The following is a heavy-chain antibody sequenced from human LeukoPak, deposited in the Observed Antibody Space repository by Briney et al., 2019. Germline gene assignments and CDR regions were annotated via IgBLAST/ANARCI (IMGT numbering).Heavy chain of an antibody. CDR3: ARANSEGGDYYYGMDV. J-gene: IGHJ6*02. D-gene: IGHD1-26*01. Sequence: SETLSLTCTVSGGSISSYYWSWIRQHPGKGLEWIGYIYYSGSTYYNPSLKSRVTISVDTSKNQFSLKLSSVTAADTAVYYCARANSEGGDYYYGMDVWGQGTTVTVSS. V-gene: IGHV4-59*06. CDR1: GGSISSYY. CDR2: IYYSGST.